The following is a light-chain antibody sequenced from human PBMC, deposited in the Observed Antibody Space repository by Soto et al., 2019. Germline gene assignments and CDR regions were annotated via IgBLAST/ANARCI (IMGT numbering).Light chain of an antibody. CDR1: PSNIGSNT. V-gene: IGLV1-44*01. CDR3: AAWDDSLSGHVV. CDR2: GDY. Sequence: QSVLTQPPSASGTPGQRVTISCSGSPSNIGSNTVSWYQQLSGSAPRLIMYGDYRRPSGVPDRFSGSKSGTSASLAISGLQSEDESIFYCAAWDDSLSGHVVFGGGTKLTVL. J-gene: IGLJ2*01.